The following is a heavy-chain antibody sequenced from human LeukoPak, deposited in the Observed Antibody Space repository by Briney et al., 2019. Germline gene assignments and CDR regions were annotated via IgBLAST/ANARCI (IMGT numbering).Heavy chain of an antibody. CDR3: ARHIQDYYYDSSAHIDY. CDR2: IYPGDSDT. V-gene: IGHV5-51*01. Sequence: GESLKISCKGSGYSFTSYWIGWVRQMPGKGLEWMGIIYPGDSDTRYSPSFQGQVTISADKSISTAYLQWSSLKASDTAMYYCARHIQDYYYDSSAHIDYWGQGTLVTVSS. CDR1: GYSFTSYW. J-gene: IGHJ4*02. D-gene: IGHD3-22*01.